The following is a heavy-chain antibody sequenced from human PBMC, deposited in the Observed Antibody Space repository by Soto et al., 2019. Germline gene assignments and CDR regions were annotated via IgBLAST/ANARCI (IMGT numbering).Heavy chain of an antibody. V-gene: IGHV3-53*01. CDR3: ARRVGYCGGGSCYGGGFFDY. CDR1: GFTVSSNY. CDR2: IYGDGST. Sequence: EVQLVESGGGLIQPGGSLRLSCAASGFTVSSNYMSWVRQAPGKGLEWVSIIYGDGSTYYADSVKGRFSVSRDNSKNTLYLQMNSLRADDTAVYYCARRVGYCGGGSCYGGGFFDYWGQGTLVPVSS. J-gene: IGHJ4*02. D-gene: IGHD2-15*01.